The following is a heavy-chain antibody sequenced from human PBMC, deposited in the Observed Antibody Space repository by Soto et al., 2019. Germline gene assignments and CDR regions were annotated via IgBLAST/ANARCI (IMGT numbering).Heavy chain of an antibody. V-gene: IGHV3-11*01. D-gene: IGHD6-19*01. J-gene: IGHJ4*02. CDR3: AREVRTSGWFRRLDS. CDR2: ISGGGSTT. CDR1: GFTFNDYY. Sequence: VQLVESGGGLVQPGGSLRLSCAVSGFTFNDYYMSWIRQAPGKGLEWISYISGGGSTTYHADSVRGRFTISRDNAKNSLFLQMNSLRAEDTAVYYCAREVRTSGWFRRLDSWGQGILVTVSS.